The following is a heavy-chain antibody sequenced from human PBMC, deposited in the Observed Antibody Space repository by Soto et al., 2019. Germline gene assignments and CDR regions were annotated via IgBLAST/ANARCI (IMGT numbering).Heavy chain of an antibody. CDR1: GFTFSSYA. J-gene: IGHJ4*02. V-gene: IGHV3-23*01. CDR2: MSGSGGST. D-gene: IGHD1-26*01. Sequence: GGSLRLSCAASGFTFSSYAMSWVRQAPGKGLEWVSTMSGSGGSTYYADSVKGRFTISKDNSKNTLYLQMNSLRAEDTAVYYCAKPRIVGATSDFDYWGQGTLVTVSS. CDR3: AKPRIVGATSDFDY.